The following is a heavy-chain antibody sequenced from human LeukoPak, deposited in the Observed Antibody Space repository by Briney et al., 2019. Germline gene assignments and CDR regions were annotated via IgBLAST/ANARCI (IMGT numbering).Heavy chain of an antibody. CDR3: ASTGYYGVAEYFQH. CDR1: GGSISSGSYY. D-gene: IGHD3-10*01. CDR2: IYTSGST. Sequence: ASETLSLTCTVSGGSISSGSYYWSWIRQPAGKGLEWIGRIYTSGSTNYNPSLKSRVTISADTSKNQFSLKLSSVTAADTAVYYCASTGYYGVAEYFQHWRQGTLVTVSS. J-gene: IGHJ1*01. V-gene: IGHV4-61*02.